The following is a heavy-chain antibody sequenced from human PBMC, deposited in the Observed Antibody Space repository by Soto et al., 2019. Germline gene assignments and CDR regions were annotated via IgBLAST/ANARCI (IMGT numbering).Heavy chain of an antibody. CDR2: IWYDGSNK. CDR3: ARPLGYCTNGVCPADAFDI. CDR1: GFTFSSYG. J-gene: IGHJ3*02. Sequence: PGGSLRLSCAASGFTFSSYGMHWVRQAPGKGLEWVAVIWYDGSNKYYADSVKGRFTISRDNSKNTLYLQMNSLRAEDTAVYYCARPLGYCTNGVCPADAFDIWGQGTMVTVSS. D-gene: IGHD2-8*01. V-gene: IGHV3-33*01.